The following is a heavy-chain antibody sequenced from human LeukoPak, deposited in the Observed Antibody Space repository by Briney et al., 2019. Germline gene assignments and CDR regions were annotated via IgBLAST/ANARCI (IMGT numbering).Heavy chain of an antibody. CDR1: GFIFSSYG. Sequence: AGGSLRLSCVTSGFIFSSYGIHWVRQAPGKGLEWVAWHFASNKYYADSVKGRFTISRDNSKNTLYLQMNSLRAEDTAVCYCARDKLKSSSWSTYYYGMDVWGQGTTVTVSS. D-gene: IGHD6-13*01. J-gene: IGHJ6*02. V-gene: IGHV3-33*01. CDR2: WHFASNK. CDR3: ARDKLKSSSWSTYYYGMDV.